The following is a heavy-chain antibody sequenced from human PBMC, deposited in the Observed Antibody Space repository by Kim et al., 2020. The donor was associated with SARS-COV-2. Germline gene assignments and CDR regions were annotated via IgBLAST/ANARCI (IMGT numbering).Heavy chain of an antibody. CDR2: INHSGST. J-gene: IGHJ4*02. D-gene: IGHD3-22*01. V-gene: IGHV4-34*01. Sequence: SETLSLTCAVYGGSFSGYYWSWIRQPPGKGLEWIGEINHSGSTNYNPSLKSRVTISVDTSKNQSSLKLRSVTAADTAVYYCASTRVYYDSSGYPSFDYWGQGTLVTFSS. CDR1: GGSFSGYY. CDR3: ASTRVYYDSSGYPSFDY.